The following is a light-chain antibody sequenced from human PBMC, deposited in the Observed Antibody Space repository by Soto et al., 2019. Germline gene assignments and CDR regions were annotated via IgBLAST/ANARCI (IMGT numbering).Light chain of an antibody. Sequence: DIQMTQSPSSLSASVGDSVTITCRASQSITVYLNWYQQKAGQAPKLLIYAASSLQSGVPSRFRGGGSRTEFTLTITSLQPDDFGTYYCQQANSFPLSFGGGTKVEIK. V-gene: IGKV1-39*01. CDR3: QQANSFPLS. J-gene: IGKJ4*01. CDR1: QSITVY. CDR2: AAS.